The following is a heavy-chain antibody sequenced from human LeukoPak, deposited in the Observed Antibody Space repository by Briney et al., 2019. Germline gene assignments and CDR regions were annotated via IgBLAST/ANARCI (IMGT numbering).Heavy chain of an antibody. Sequence: PGGSLRLSCAVSGFTFSSYAMSWVRQAPGNGLEWVSGIVGSGGSTYSADSVKGRFTISRDNSKNTLYLQMNSLRVEDTAVYYCAKVHSSGWVFDYWGQGTLVAVSS. D-gene: IGHD6-19*01. J-gene: IGHJ4*02. CDR2: IVGSGGST. V-gene: IGHV3-23*01. CDR3: AKVHSSGWVFDY. CDR1: GFTFSSYA.